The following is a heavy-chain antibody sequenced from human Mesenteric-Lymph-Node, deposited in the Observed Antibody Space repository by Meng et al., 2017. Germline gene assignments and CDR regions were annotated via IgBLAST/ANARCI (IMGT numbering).Heavy chain of an antibody. D-gene: IGHD6-6*01. CDR3: ARGVFEYSSSGCDY. CDR2: ISAYNGNT. CDR1: GYTFTGYY. V-gene: IGHV1-18*04. Sequence: QVQVVQPGAEGKKPGASVKVSCKASGYTFTGYYMHWVRQAPGQGLEWMGWISAYNGNTNYAQKLQGRVTMTTDTSTSTAYMELRSLRSDDTAVYYCARGVFEYSSSGCDYWGQGTLVTVSS. J-gene: IGHJ4*02.